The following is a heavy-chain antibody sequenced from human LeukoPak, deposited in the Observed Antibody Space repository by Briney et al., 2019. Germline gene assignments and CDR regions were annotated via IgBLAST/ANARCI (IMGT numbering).Heavy chain of an antibody. CDR3: VRGNYDNRGYSNAFDI. CDR2: IYYNGNT. D-gene: IGHD3-22*01. Sequence: PSGTLSLTCTVSGASISSSYWRWLRQPPGKRLEWIGYIYYNGNTNSNPSLKSRVTISADTSKNRFSLKLSSVTAADTAIYYCVRGNYDNRGYSNAFDIWGQGTMVTVSS. CDR1: GASISSSY. V-gene: IGHV4-59*01. J-gene: IGHJ3*02.